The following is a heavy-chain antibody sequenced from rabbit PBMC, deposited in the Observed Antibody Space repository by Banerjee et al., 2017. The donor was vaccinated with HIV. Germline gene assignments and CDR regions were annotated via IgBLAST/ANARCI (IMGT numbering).Heavy chain of an antibody. Sequence: QSLEESGGDLVQPGASLTLTCTASGFSFSSTYYMCWVRQAPGKGLEWIACINAGSSGSTYYASWAKGRFTISKTSSTTVTLQMTSLTAADTATYFCARDLIWELHLWGQGTLVTVS. D-gene: IGHD5-1*01. V-gene: IGHV1S40*01. CDR1: GFSFSSTYY. J-gene: IGHJ4*01. CDR3: ARDLIWELHL. CDR2: INAGSSGST.